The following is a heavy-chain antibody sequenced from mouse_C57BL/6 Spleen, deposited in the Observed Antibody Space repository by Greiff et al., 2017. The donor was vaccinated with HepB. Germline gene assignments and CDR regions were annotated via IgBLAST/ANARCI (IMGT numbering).Heavy chain of an antibody. Sequence: EVKLQQSGPELVKPGASVKIPCKASGYTFTDYNMDWVKQSHGKSLEWIGDINPNNGGTIYNQKFKGKATLTVDKSSSTAYMELRSLTSEDTAVYYCARSYYRAVYYAMDYWGQGTSVTVSS. CDR1: GYTFTDYN. D-gene: IGHD1-1*01. CDR2: INPNNGGT. CDR3: ARSYYRAVYYAMDY. J-gene: IGHJ4*01. V-gene: IGHV1-18*01.